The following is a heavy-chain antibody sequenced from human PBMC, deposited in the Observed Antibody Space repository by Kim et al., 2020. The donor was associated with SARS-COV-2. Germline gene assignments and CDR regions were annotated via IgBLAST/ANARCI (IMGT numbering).Heavy chain of an antibody. CDR3: ARFRPYYDFWSGYDAAFDP. Sequence: ASVKVSCKASGYTFTSYYMHWVRQAPGQGLEWMGIINPSGGSTSYAQKFQGRVTMTRDTSTSTVYMELSSLRSEDTAVYYCARFRPYYDFWSGYDAAFDPWGQGTLVTVSS. CDR1: GYTFTSYY. J-gene: IGHJ5*02. D-gene: IGHD3-3*01. CDR2: INPSGGST. V-gene: IGHV1-46*01.